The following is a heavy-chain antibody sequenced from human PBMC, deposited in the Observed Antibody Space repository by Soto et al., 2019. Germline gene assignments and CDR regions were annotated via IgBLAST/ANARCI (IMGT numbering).Heavy chain of an antibody. CDR3: ARVGGYDILTGPLDY. CDR1: GFTFSSYW. CDR2: IKQDGSEK. Sequence: PVGSLRLSCAASGFTFSSYWMSWVRQAPGKGLEWVANIKQDGSEKYYVDSVKGRFTISRDNAKNSLYLQMNSLRAEDTAVYYCARVGGYDILTGPLDYWGQGTLVTVSS. V-gene: IGHV3-7*03. J-gene: IGHJ4*02. D-gene: IGHD3-9*01.